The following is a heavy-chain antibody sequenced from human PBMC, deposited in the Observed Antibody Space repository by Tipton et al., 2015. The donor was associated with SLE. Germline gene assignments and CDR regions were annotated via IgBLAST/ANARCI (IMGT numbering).Heavy chain of an antibody. V-gene: IGHV4-4*02. Sequence: TLSLTCTVSGGSITSDNWWSWVRQPPGKGLEWIGSRCYTGSTYYNPSLESRVTMSVDASKNQFSLRLSSVTAADTAIYYCARPQARRGPFDSWGQGTLVTVSS. D-gene: IGHD3-10*01. CDR2: RCYTGST. CDR3: ARPQARRGPFDS. CDR1: GGSITSDNW. J-gene: IGHJ4*02.